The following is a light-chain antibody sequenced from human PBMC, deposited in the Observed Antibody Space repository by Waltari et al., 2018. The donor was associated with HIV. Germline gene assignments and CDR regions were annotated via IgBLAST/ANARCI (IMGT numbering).Light chain of an antibody. CDR3: ATWDDSLSSWL. CDR2: HNI. V-gene: IGLV1-47*01. Sequence: QSVLTQPPSASGTPGQRVTISCSGSSSNVVTNYVNWHKQLPGTAPELVIYHNIQRPLGRPDRFSGAKSGTSASLAISGLRSEDEADYYCATWDDSLSSWLFGGGTRLSVL. J-gene: IGLJ3*02. CDR1: SSNVVTNY.